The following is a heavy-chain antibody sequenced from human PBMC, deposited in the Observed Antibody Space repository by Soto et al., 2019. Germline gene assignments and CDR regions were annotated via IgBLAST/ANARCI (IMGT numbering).Heavy chain of an antibody. J-gene: IGHJ4*02. D-gene: IGHD2-2*01. CDR3: ARHCVSTSCYLSGDY. V-gene: IGHV4-39*01. CDR1: GGSISSSSFH. Sequence: QLQLQESGPGLVKPSETLSLTCTVSGGSISSSSFHWGWIRQPPGKGLEWIGSIFYSGTTYYNPSPKIRVTIFVDTSKNQFSLKLSSVTAADTAVYFCARHCVSTSCYLSGDYWGQGTLVTVSS. CDR2: IFYSGTT.